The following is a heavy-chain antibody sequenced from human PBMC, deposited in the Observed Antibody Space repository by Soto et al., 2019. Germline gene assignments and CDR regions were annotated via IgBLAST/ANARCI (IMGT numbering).Heavy chain of an antibody. J-gene: IGHJ4*02. V-gene: IGHV1-69*13. CDR1: GGTYSSNA. Sequence: SVKLSGTACGGTYSSNAISCVRQAPRQGLEWMGGIIPIFGTANYAQKFQGRVTITADESTSTAYMELSSLRPEDTAVYYCARDTPVYGDYGIGPFDYWGQGTLVTVSS. CDR3: ARDTPVYGDYGIGPFDY. CDR2: IIPIFGTA. D-gene: IGHD4-17*01.